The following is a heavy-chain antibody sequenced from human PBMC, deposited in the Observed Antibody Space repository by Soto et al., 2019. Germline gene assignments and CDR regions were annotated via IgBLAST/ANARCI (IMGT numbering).Heavy chain of an antibody. CDR3: ARALVVAAVYYFDS. D-gene: IGHD6-13*01. V-gene: IGHV4-34*01. CDR1: GGSFSGSFSDYY. Sequence: SETLSLTCAVFGGSFSGSFSDYYWSWIRQPPGKGLEWIGEISHSGSTNYNPSLKNRVTISVDTSKNDFSLQLSSVTAADTAVYYCARALVVAAVYYFDSWGQGTLVTVSS. J-gene: IGHJ4*02. CDR2: ISHSGST.